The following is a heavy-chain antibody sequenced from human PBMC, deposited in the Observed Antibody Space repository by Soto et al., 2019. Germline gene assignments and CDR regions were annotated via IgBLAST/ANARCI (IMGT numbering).Heavy chain of an antibody. Sequence: ASVKVSCKASGYSFTSYGISWVRQAPGQGPEWMGWISGHNGNTNHPQSLQGRVTMTTDTSRNTAYMELRSLRSDDTAVYYCARGDDWYSFDYWGQGTLVTVSS. CDR2: ISGHNGNT. D-gene: IGHD3-9*01. J-gene: IGHJ4*02. CDR3: ARGDDWYSFDY. V-gene: IGHV1-18*04. CDR1: GYSFTSYG.